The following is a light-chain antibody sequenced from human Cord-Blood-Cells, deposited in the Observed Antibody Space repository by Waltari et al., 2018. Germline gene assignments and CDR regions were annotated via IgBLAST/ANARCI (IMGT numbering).Light chain of an antibody. V-gene: IGKV1-9*01. J-gene: IGKJ2*01. CDR1: KGISSY. CDR2: AAS. CDR3: QQLNSYPYT. Sequence: DTQLTQSPSFLSASVGDRVTITCRASKGISSYLAWYQQKPGKAPKLLIYAASTLQSGVPSRFSGSGSGTEFTLTISSLQPEDFATYYCQQLNSYPYTFGQGTKLEIK.